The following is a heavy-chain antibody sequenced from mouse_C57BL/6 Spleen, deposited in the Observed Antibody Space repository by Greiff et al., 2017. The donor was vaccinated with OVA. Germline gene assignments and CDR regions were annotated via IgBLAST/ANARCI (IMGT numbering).Heavy chain of an antibody. V-gene: IGHV5-17*01. CDR2: ISSGSSTI. CDR3: ARGYYGSSLDY. D-gene: IGHD1-1*01. J-gene: IGHJ2*01. CDR1: GFTFSDYG. Sequence: EVKVVESGGGLVKPGGSLTLSCAASGFTFSDYGMHWVRQAPEKGLEWVAYISSGSSTIYYADTVKGRFTISRDNAKNTLFLQMPSLRSEDTAMYYCARGYYGSSLDYWGQGTTLTVSS.